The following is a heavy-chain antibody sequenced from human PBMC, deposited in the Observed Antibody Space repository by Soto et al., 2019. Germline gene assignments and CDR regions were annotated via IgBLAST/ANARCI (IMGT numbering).Heavy chain of an antibody. J-gene: IGHJ4*02. CDR1: GFTFSSYG. D-gene: IGHD2-15*01. Sequence: QVQLVESGGGVVQPGRSLRLSCAASGFTFSSYGMHWVRQAPGKGLEWVAVISKDGNVKYYAESVKGRFTISRDNSKNPFNWQLNGWGVGDTPAFYVRGGCPRGAWGRGPLATVS. CDR3: RGGCPRGA. V-gene: IGHV3-30*03. CDR2: ISKDGNVK.